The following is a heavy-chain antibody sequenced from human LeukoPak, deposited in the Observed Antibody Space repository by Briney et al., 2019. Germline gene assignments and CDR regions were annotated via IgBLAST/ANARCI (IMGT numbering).Heavy chain of an antibody. J-gene: IGHJ6*03. V-gene: IGHV4-39*07. Sequence: SETLSLTCTVSGGSISSSSYYWGWIRQPPGKGLEWIGRIYYSGSTYYNPSLKSRVTISVDTSKNQFSLKLSSVTAADTAVYYCARLARGFSSSWFPRGYYYYYYMDVWGKGTTVTISS. D-gene: IGHD6-13*01. CDR3: ARLARGFSSSWFPRGYYYYYYMDV. CDR1: GGSISSSSYY. CDR2: IYYSGST.